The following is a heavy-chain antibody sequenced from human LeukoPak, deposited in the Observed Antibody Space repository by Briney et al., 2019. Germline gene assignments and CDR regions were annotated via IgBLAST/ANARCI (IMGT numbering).Heavy chain of an antibody. CDR3: ASAYYDILTGYQYYFDY. V-gene: IGHV3-21*01. D-gene: IGHD3-9*01. J-gene: IGHJ4*02. Sequence: GSLRLSCAASGFTFSSYSMNWVRQAPGKGLEWVSSISSSSSYIYYADSVKGRFTISRDNAKNSLYLQMNSLRAEDTAVYYCASAYYDILTGYQYYFDYWGQGTLVTVSS. CDR1: GFTFSSYS. CDR2: ISSSSSYI.